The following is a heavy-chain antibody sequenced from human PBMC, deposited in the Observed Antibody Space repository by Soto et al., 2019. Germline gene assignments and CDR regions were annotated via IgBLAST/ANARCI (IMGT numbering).Heavy chain of an antibody. V-gene: IGHV1-69*02. Sequence: QVQLVQSGAEVKKPGSSVKVSCKASGGTFSSYTISWVRQAPGQGPEWMGRIIPILGIANYAQKFQGRVTITADKSTSTAYMELSSLRSEDTAVYYCARFENIKHGMDAWGQGTTVTVSS. CDR2: IIPILGIA. CDR3: ARFENIKHGMDA. J-gene: IGHJ6*02. CDR1: GGTFSSYT.